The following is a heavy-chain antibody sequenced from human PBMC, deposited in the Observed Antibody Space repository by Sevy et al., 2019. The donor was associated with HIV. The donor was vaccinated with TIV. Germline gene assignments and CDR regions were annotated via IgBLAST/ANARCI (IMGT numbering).Heavy chain of an antibody. CDR1: GFTFSSYS. CDR3: ARLSGYSSSWSYFDY. D-gene: IGHD6-13*01. V-gene: IGHV3-48*01. J-gene: IGHJ4*02. Sequence: GGSLRLSCAASGFTFSSYSMNWVRQAPGKGLEWVSYISSSTIYYADSVKGRFTISRANAKNSLYLQMNSLRAEDTAVYYCARLSGYSSSWSYFDYWGQGTLVTVSS. CDR2: ISSSTI.